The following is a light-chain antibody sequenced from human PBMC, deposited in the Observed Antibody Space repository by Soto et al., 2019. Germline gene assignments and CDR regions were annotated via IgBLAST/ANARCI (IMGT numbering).Light chain of an antibody. V-gene: IGKV1-39*01. J-gene: IGKJ1*01. CDR1: QNINNF. CDR2: SAA. CDR3: QQSYSTPRT. Sequence: DIQMTQSPTSLYASVGDRVTITCRASQNINNFLNWYQQKSGKSHKLRIYSAATLESGVTSRFSGSGSGTDFTLTISSLQPEYLANYYCQQSYSTPRTFGQGNKVDVK.